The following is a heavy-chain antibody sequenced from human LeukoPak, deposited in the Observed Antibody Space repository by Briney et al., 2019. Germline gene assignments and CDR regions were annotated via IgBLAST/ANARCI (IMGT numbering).Heavy chain of an antibody. D-gene: IGHD3-10*01. CDR1: GFNFNNYV. V-gene: IGHV3-30*03. J-gene: IGHJ3*02. CDR3: ARGAERILSFGEYPSDAFDI. Sequence: GGSLRLSCAASGFNFNNYVMHWVRQAPGKGLEWVTEISFDGRKKTYVDSVKGRFTISRDSPKNTVYLQMDSLRAEDTAVYYCARGAERILSFGEYPSDAFDIWGQGTMVSVTS. CDR2: ISFDGRKK.